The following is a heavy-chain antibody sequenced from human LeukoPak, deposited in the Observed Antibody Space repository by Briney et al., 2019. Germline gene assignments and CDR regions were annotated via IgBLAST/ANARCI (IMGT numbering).Heavy chain of an antibody. CDR2: IYYGGST. CDR1: GDSISSGEYF. V-gene: IGHV4-30-4*01. D-gene: IGHD4-17*01. CDR3: ARDHGDFVNWVDP. J-gene: IGHJ5*02. Sequence: PSQTLSLTCTVAGDSISSGEYFWSWIRPPPGKGLEWIGYIYYGGSTYYNPSLKSRVSISVDTSKNQFYLKVSSVTAADTAVYYCARDHGDFVNWVDPWGQGTLVTVSS.